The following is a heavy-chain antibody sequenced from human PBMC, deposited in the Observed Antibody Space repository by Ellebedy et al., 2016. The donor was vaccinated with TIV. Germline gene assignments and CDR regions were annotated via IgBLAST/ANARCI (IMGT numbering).Heavy chain of an antibody. V-gene: IGHV3-21*01. D-gene: IGHD2-15*01. CDR1: GFTFSSYS. Sequence: GESPKISCAASGFTFSSYSMNWVRQAPGKGLEWVSSISSSSSYIYYADSVKGRFTISRDNAKNSLYLQMNSLKAEDTAVYYCARDSCSGGSCYSSFIDVWGQGTTVTVSS. J-gene: IGHJ6*02. CDR3: ARDSCSGGSCYSSFIDV. CDR2: ISSSSSYI.